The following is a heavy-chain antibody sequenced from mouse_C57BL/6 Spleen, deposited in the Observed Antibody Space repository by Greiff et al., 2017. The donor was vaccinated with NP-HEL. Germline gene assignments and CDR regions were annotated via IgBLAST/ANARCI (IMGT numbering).Heavy chain of an antibody. CDR3: TTSPYCYAMDY. CDR1: GFNIKDDY. Sequence: VQLQQSGAELVRPGASVKLSCTASGFNIKDDYMHWVKQRPEQGLEWIGGIDPENGDTEYDSKFKGKATITADTSSNTAYLELSSLTSEDTAVFYYTTSPYCYAMDYWGQGTSVTVSS. V-gene: IGHV14-4*01. J-gene: IGHJ4*01. CDR2: IDPENGDT.